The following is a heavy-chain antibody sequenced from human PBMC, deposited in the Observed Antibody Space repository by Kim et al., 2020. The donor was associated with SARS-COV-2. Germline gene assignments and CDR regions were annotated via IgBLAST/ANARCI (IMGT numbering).Heavy chain of an antibody. V-gene: IGHV4-30-2*01. CDR1: GGSISSGGYS. J-gene: IGHJ2*01. Sequence: SETLSLTCAVSGGSISSGGYSWSWIRQPPGKGLEWIGYIYHSGSTYYNPSLKSRVTISVDRSKNQFSLKLSSVTAADTAVYYCARETNWGRYFDLWGRGTLVTVSS. CDR2: IYHSGST. D-gene: IGHD7-27*01. CDR3: ARETNWGRYFDL.